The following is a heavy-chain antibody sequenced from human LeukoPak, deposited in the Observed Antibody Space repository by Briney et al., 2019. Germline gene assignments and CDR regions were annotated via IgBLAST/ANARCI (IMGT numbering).Heavy chain of an antibody. CDR3: ARGIRGSQDAFDI. D-gene: IGHD3-10*01. CDR2: INPSGGTT. V-gene: IGHV1-46*01. CDR1: GYTFTSYY. J-gene: IGHJ3*02. Sequence: ASVKVSCKASGYTFTSYYMNWVRQAPGQGLEWMGIINPSGGTTSYAQKFQGRVTMTRDMSTSSVYMELRSLRSEDTAVYYCARGIRGSQDAFDIWGQGTMVTVSS.